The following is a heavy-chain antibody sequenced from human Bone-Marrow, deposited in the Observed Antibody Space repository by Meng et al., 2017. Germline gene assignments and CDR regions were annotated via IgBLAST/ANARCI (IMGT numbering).Heavy chain of an antibody. CDR1: GGSISSYY. V-gene: IGHV4-59*01. Sequence: SETLSLTCTVSGGSISSYYWSWIRQPPGKGLEWIGYIYYNGNTNYNPSLKSRVAISVDVSKNQFSLKLNSVTAADTAVYYCARLGNWNQGDFWGQGKLVTVSS. CDR3: ARLGNWNQGDF. D-gene: IGHD1-1*01. CDR2: IYYNGNT. J-gene: IGHJ4*02.